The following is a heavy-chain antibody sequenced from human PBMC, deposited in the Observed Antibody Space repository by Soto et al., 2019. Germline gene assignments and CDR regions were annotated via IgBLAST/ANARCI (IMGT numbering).Heavy chain of an antibody. CDR2: MFHSGST. CDR3: ANQRSREGYNFIEY. J-gene: IGHJ4*02. CDR1: GYSISSGFY. V-gene: IGHV4-38-2*01. D-gene: IGHD5-12*01. Sequence: SETLSLTCAVSGYSISSGFYWVWIRPPPGKGLEWIGIMFHSGSTYYNPSLQSRVTISVDTSKNQVSRKLTSVTVADTAVYFCANQRSREGYNFIEYWGQGIQVTVSS.